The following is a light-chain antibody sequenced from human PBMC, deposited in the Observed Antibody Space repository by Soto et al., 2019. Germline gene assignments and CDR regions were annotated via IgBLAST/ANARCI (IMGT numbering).Light chain of an antibody. CDR2: DVS. CDR3: SSYTSSSTLVV. J-gene: IGLJ2*01. CDR1: SSDVGGYNY. Sequence: QSALTQPASVSGSPGQSITISCTGTSSDVGGYNYVSWYQQHPGKAPKLMIYDVSNRPSGVSNRFSGSKSGNTASLTISGLQAEDEAEYYCSSYTSSSTLVVFGGGTKLTVI. V-gene: IGLV2-14*01.